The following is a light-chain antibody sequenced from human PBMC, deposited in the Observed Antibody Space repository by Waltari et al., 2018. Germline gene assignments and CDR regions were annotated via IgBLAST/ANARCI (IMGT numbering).Light chain of an antibody. V-gene: IGKV3-20*01. CDR1: QSVSSSY. J-gene: IGKJ1*01. Sequence: IVLTQSPGTLSLSPGERATLSCMASQSVSSSYLAWYQQRPGQAPRLLIYGASSRATGIPDRFSGSGSGTDFTLTISRLEPEDFAVYYCQHFDSSPTWTFGQGTKVEIK. CDR3: QHFDSSPTWT. CDR2: GAS.